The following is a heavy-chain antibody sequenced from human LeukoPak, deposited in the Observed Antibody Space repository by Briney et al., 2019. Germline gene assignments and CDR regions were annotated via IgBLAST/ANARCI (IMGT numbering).Heavy chain of an antibody. CDR2: IYSMGTT. V-gene: IGHV4-4*07. CDR1: SGSINSYF. J-gene: IGHJ4*02. Sequence: PSETLSLTCTVSSGSINSYFWGWVRQAPGKGLEWIGRIYSMGTTHYNPSLKSRVTMSIDTSTNQFSLNLRSVTAADTAMYYCGRQGCTAGYYFVDYWSRGTLVVVS. CDR3: GRQGCTAGYYFVDY. D-gene: IGHD2-8*02.